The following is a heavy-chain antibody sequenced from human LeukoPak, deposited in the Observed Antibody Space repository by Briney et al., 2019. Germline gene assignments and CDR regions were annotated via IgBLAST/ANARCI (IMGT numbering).Heavy chain of an antibody. CDR2: ISYDGSNK. D-gene: IGHD3-10*01. CDR1: GFTFSSYA. Sequence: GRSLRLSCAASGFTFSSYAMHWVRQAPGKGLEWVAVISYDGSNKYYADSVKGRFTISRDNSKNTLYLQMNGLRAEDTAVYYCARVLGLLWFGESFYGMDVWGKGTTVTVSS. V-gene: IGHV3-30*04. CDR3: ARVLGLLWFGESFYGMDV. J-gene: IGHJ6*04.